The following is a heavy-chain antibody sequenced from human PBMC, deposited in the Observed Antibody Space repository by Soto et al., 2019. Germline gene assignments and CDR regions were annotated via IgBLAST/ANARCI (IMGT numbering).Heavy chain of an antibody. D-gene: IGHD6-19*01. CDR2: FSATSENT. Sequence: EVPLLESGGGLVQPGGSLRLSCVGSGFFFSSYTMTWVRQAPGKGLEWVSSFSATSENTYYADSVRGRSTISRDNSKNTLFLQMNSLTAEDTAMYYCAKARDQQWVRLPFDYWGQGILVIVSS. CDR3: AKARDQQWVRLPFDY. CDR1: GFFFSSYT. J-gene: IGHJ4*02. V-gene: IGHV3-23*01.